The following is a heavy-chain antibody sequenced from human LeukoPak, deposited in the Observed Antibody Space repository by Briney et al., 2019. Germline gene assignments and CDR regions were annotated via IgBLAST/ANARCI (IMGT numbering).Heavy chain of an antibody. CDR3: ARGRAFGYCSSTSCSYFDPGFDY. CDR2: INHSGST. V-gene: IGHV4-34*01. D-gene: IGHD2-2*01. Sequence: PSETLSLTCAVYGGSFSGYYWSWIRQPPGKGLEWFGEINHSGSTNYNPSLKSRVTISVDTSKNQFSLKLSSVTAADTAVYYCARGRAFGYCSSTSCSYFDPGFDYWGQGTLVTVSS. J-gene: IGHJ4*02. CDR1: GGSFSGYY.